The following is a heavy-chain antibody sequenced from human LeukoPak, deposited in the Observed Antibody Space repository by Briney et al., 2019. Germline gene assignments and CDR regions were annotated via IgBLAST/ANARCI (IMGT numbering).Heavy chain of an antibody. CDR3: ARGKGYYDFWSGYSCFDY. CDR1: GLTFSSYD. CDR2: IGTAGDT. J-gene: IGHJ4*02. D-gene: IGHD3-3*01. Sequence: GGSLRLSCAASGLTFSSYDMHWVRQATGKGLEWVSAIGTAGDTYYPGSVKGRFTISRENAKNSLYLQMNSLRAGDTAVYYCARGKGYYDFWSGYSCFDYWGQGTLVTVSS. V-gene: IGHV3-13*01.